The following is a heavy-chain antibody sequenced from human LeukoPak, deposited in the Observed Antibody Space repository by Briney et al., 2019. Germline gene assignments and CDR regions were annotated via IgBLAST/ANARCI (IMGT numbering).Heavy chain of an antibody. Sequence: PSETLSLTCTVSGGSISSYYWSWIRQPPGKGLEWIGYNYYSGSTNYNPSLKSRVTISVDTSKNQFSLKLSSVTAADTAVYYCAREVLYYDILTSYPYNWFDPWGQGTLVTVSS. D-gene: IGHD3-9*01. CDR1: GGSISSYY. V-gene: IGHV4-59*01. CDR3: AREVLYYDILTSYPYNWFDP. CDR2: NYYSGST. J-gene: IGHJ5*02.